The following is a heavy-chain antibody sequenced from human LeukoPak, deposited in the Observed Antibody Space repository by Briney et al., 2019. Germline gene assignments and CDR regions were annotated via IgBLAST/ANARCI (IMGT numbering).Heavy chain of an antibody. CDR2: ISVRSNYI. Sequence: GGSLRLSCLASGYTFRSYSINWVRQAPGKGLEWVSSISVRSNYIYYADSARGRFRISRDDARDSLYLQMNSLRAEDTAVYYCVRLRRNSDTSGFYYYYDFWGQGTLVTVSS. V-gene: IGHV3-21*01. J-gene: IGHJ4*02. CDR1: GYTFRSYS. D-gene: IGHD3-22*01. CDR3: VRLRRNSDTSGFYYYYDF.